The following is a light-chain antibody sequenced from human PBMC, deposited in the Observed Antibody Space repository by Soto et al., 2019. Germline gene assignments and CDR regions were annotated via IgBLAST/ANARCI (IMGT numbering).Light chain of an antibody. CDR2: GAS. V-gene: IGKV3D-15*01. J-gene: IGKJ4*01. CDR1: QTVNSN. Sequence: IVMTQSPATLSVSPGERLTLSWMASQTVNSNLAWYQKKPGQAPRLLVYGASTRAPGIPARFSGSGSGTELTLTISSLQSEDFAVYYCQQYNNWPPLTFGGGTKVDIK. CDR3: QQYNNWPPLT.